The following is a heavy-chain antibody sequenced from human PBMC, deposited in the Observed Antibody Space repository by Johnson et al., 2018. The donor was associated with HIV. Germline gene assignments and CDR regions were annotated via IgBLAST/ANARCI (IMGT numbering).Heavy chain of an antibody. J-gene: IGHJ3*02. D-gene: IGHD3-22*01. V-gene: IGHV3-74*02. CDR3: ARAAYYYDTSGYYGAFDI. CDR1: GFTFSSYW. CDR2: IDTDGSST. Sequence: EVQLEESGGGLVKPGGSLRLSCAASGFTFSSYWMHWVRQAPGKGLVWVSRIDTDGSSTSYAASVKGRFTISRDNAKNTLYLQMNSLRAEDTAVYYCARAAYYYDTSGYYGAFDIWGQGTMVTVSS.